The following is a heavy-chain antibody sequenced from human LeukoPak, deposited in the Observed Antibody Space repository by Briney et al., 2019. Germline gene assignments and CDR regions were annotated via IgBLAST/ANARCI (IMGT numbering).Heavy chain of an antibody. CDR1: GFTFSNHY. CDR2: IDPNGRYT. CDR3: VRGSTDWNGMDV. V-gene: IGHV3-74*01. J-gene: IGHJ6*02. Sequence: GGSLRLSCAASGFTFSNHYMHWVRQAPGKGLVSVSRIDPNGRYTSYTDSVKGRFTISRDNAKNTLYLQMNTLGAEDTALYYCVRGSTDWNGMDVWGQGTTVTVSS. D-gene: IGHD6-19*01.